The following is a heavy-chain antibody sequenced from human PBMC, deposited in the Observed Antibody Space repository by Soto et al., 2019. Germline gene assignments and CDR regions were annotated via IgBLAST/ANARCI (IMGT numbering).Heavy chain of an antibody. Sequence: QVQLVESGGGVVQPGESLTLSCAASGFTFSHYGMHWVRQAPGKGLEWVAVIWYDGSNKYYADSVKGRFTISRDNAKNTVFLHLNSLRVEDTALFYCARGGPPYGGNSEDDSWGQGTLVTVSS. V-gene: IGHV3-33*01. CDR2: IWYDGSNK. CDR1: GFTFSHYG. CDR3: ARGGPPYGGNSEDDS. J-gene: IGHJ4*02. D-gene: IGHD2-21*02.